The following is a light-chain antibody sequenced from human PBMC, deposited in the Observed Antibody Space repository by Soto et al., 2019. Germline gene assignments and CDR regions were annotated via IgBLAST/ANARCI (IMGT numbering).Light chain of an antibody. CDR2: DVI. CDR3: CSYAGSYTHV. V-gene: IGLV2-11*01. J-gene: IGLJ1*01. CDR1: SSDVGTYTY. Sequence: QSFMTRPRSVSGSPGQSGTISCTGTSSDVGTYTYVSWYQQHPGKAPKLIIYDVIKRPSGVPDRFSGSKSGNTASLTISGLQAEDEADYYCCSYAGSYTHVCGTGTKVTVL.